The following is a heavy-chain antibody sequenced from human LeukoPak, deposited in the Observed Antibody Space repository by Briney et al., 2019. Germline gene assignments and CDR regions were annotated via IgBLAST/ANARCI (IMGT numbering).Heavy chain of an antibody. D-gene: IGHD2-15*01. CDR1: GGSISSYY. Sequence: SETLSLTCTVSGGSISSYYWSWIRQPAGKGLEWIGRIYTSGSTNYNTSLKSRVTMSVDTSKNQFSLKLSSVTAADTAVYYCARGTHDCSGGSCYGYWGQGTLVTVSS. CDR2: IYTSGST. V-gene: IGHV4-4*07. CDR3: ARGTHDCSGGSCYGY. J-gene: IGHJ4*02.